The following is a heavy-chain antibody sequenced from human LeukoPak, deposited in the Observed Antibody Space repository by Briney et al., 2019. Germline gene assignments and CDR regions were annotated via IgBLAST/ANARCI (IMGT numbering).Heavy chain of an antibody. CDR3: AKDWIQFNRVFDCFDS. Sequence: GGSLRLSCATSGFPFETNAMRWVRQAPGKGLEWVATIGNTETFYADSVTGRITISRDNSKNTVNLQMIRLRVEDTAIYYCAKDWIQFNRVFDCFDSWGQGTLVTVSS. V-gene: IGHV3-23*01. D-gene: IGHD5-18*01. CDR2: IGNTET. CDR1: GFPFETNA. J-gene: IGHJ4*02.